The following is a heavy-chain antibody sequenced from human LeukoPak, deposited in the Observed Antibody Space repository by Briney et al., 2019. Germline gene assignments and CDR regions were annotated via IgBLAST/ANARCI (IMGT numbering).Heavy chain of an antibody. CDR3: ARDPRQQLVPYGMDV. J-gene: IGHJ6*02. Sequence: PGGSLRLSCAASGFTVSSNYMSWVRQAPGKGLEWVSVIFSGGSTYYADSVKGRFTISRDNSKNTLYLQMNSLRAEDTAVYYCARDPRQQLVPYGMDVWGQGTTVTVSS. V-gene: IGHV3-66*01. D-gene: IGHD6-13*01. CDR2: IFSGGST. CDR1: GFTVSSNY.